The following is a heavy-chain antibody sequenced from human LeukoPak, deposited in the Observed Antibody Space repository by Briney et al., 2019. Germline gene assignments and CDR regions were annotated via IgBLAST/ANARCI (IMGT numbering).Heavy chain of an antibody. Sequence: PGGSLRLSCAASGFTFSSYAMSWVRQAPGKGLEWVSSISSSSSYINYADSVKGRFTISRDSAKNSLYLQMNSLRAEDTAVYYCARDRGIVGATGYYGMDVWGQGTTVTVSS. V-gene: IGHV3-21*01. CDR3: ARDRGIVGATGYYGMDV. J-gene: IGHJ6*02. D-gene: IGHD1-26*01. CDR1: GFTFSSYA. CDR2: ISSSSSYI.